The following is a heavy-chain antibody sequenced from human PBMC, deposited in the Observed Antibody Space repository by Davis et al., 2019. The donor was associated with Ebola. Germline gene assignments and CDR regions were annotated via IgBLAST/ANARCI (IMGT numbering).Heavy chain of an antibody. D-gene: IGHD6-13*01. Sequence: PGGSLRLSCAVSGITFSDLYMTWVRQIPGKGLEWLGLIKNNRDGGTTQYAAAVKGRFTIWRDDSKSTLYLQIDRLQSDDTAVYYCTTDPPYTMGIYSQTWGQGTLVTVSS. CDR2: IKNNRDGGTT. V-gene: IGHV3-15*01. J-gene: IGHJ1*01. CDR1: GITFSDLY. CDR3: TTDPPYTMGIYSQT.